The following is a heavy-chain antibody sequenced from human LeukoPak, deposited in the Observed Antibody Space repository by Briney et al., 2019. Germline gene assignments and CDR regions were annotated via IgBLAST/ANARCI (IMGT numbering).Heavy chain of an antibody. D-gene: IGHD4/OR15-4a*01. V-gene: IGHV3-21*04. J-gene: IGHJ4*02. CDR3: ARRAGAYSHPHDY. CDR1: GFTFSSYS. CDR2: ISSSSSYI. Sequence: GGSLRLSCAASGFTFSSYSMNWVRQASGKGLEWVSSISSSSSYIYYADSVKGRFTISRDNSKNTLYLQMNSLRAEDTAVYYCARRAGAYSHPHDYWGQGTLVTVSS.